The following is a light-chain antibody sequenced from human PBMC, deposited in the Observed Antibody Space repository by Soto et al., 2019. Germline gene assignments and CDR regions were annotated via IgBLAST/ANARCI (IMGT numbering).Light chain of an antibody. CDR2: GAS. Sequence: EIVMTQSPATLSVSPGERVTLSCRASQGLSSNLAWYQQKPGQAPRLLIYGASTRANGIPDRFSGSGSGTDFTLTISRLEPEDLAVYYCQQYDNSVWTFGQGTRWIS. J-gene: IGKJ1*01. CDR3: QQYDNSVWT. CDR1: QGLSSN. V-gene: IGKV3D-15*01.